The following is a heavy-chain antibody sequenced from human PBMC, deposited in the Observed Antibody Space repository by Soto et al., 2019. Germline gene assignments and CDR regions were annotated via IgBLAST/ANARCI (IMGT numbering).Heavy chain of an antibody. V-gene: IGHV3-23*01. Sequence: EVQLLESGGGLVQPGGSLRLSCAASGFTFSSYAMKWVRQAPGKGLEWVSLLGESGTPTYYADSVKGRFTISRDNSGNTLFLDMYSLRAEDTAVYYCARYIPGVRYYGMDVWGQGTTVTVSS. J-gene: IGHJ6*02. CDR1: GFTFSSYA. D-gene: IGHD2-2*01. CDR3: ARYIPGVRYYGMDV. CDR2: LGESGTPT.